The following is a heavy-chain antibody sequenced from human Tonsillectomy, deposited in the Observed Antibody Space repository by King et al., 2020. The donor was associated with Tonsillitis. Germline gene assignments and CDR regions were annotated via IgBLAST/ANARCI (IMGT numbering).Heavy chain of an antibody. Sequence: QLVQSGGGLVQPGGSLRLSCAASGFTFNSHAMSWVRQAPGKGLEWVSAIGGGALSTYYADSVKGRFTISRDNSKNTLYLQMNSLRAEDTAVYYCARDAGVVAVHYFDYWGQGTLVTVSS. D-gene: IGHD3-22*01. V-gene: IGHV3-23*04. J-gene: IGHJ4*02. CDR2: IGGGALST. CDR3: ARDAGVVAVHYFDY. CDR1: GFTFNSHA.